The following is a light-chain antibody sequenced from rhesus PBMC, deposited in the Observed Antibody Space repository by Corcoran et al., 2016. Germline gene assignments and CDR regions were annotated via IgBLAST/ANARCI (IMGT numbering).Light chain of an antibody. CDR3: QQTSDLWA. Sequence: EIVVTQSPANLSLSPGERATLSCRASQSVGTYLAWYHQRPGQAPRLLIYAASRRDTGIPVRFSGSGSGTDFTLTITRREPEDVGLYHCQQTSDLWAFGQGTKVEIK. J-gene: IGKJ1*01. CDR1: QSVGTY. CDR2: AAS. V-gene: IGKV3-24*04.